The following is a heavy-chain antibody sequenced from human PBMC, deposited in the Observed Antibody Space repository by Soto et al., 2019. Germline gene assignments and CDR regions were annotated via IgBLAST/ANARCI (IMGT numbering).Heavy chain of an antibody. Sequence: SETLSLTCAVYGGSFSGYYWSWIRQPPGKGLEWIGEINHSGSTNYNPSLKSRVTISVDTSKNQFSLKLSSVTAADTAVYYCARYGACSGGSCYSAEFDYWGQGTLVTVSS. J-gene: IGHJ4*02. CDR1: GGSFSGYY. V-gene: IGHV4-34*01. CDR3: ARYGACSGGSCYSAEFDY. D-gene: IGHD2-15*01. CDR2: INHSGST.